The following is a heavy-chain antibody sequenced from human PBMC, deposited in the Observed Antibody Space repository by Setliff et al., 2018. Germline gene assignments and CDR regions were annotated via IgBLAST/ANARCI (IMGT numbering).Heavy chain of an antibody. CDR1: GGSISGSHYY. CDR3: ARDYQGGWFAP. CDR2: INHGGDT. D-gene: IGHD3-16*01. V-gene: IGHV4-39*07. J-gene: IGHJ5*02. Sequence: SETLSLTCSVSGGSISGSHYYWVWMRQPPGKGLEWIGSINHGGDTSYNPSLQSRVAISVDTSKNQFSLKLTSVTAADTAVYYCARDYQGGWFAPWGQGIMVTVSS.